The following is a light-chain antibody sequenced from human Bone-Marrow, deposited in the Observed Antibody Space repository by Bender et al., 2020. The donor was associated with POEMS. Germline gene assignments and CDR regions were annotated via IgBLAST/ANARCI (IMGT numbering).Light chain of an antibody. CDR2: SSH. J-gene: IGLJ1*01. Sequence: QSVLTQPPSASGTPGQRVTISCSGGSSNIGAHAVNWYQHLPGTAPKLLIYSSHRRPSEVPDRFSGSRSGTSASLAISGLQSEDEADYYCAAWEDSLNGFVFGTGTKVTVL. V-gene: IGLV1-44*01. CDR3: AAWEDSLNGFV. CDR1: SSNIGAHA.